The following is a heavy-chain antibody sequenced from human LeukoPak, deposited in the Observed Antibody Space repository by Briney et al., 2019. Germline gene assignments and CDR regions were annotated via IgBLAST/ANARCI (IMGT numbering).Heavy chain of an antibody. V-gene: IGHV3-23*01. CDR2: ISGSGGST. J-gene: IGHJ4*02. Sequence: GGSLRLSCAASGFTFSSYAMSWVRQAPGKGLEWVSVISGSGGSTYYADSVKGRFTISRDNSKNTLYLQMNSLRAEDTAVYYCAKDLLLWFGEFYYFDYWGQGTLVTVSS. CDR3: AKDLLLWFGEFYYFDY. D-gene: IGHD3-10*01. CDR1: GFTFSSYA.